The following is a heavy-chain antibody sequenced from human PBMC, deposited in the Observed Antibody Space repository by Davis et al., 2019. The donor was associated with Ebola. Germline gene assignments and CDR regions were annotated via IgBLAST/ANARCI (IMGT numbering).Heavy chain of an antibody. J-gene: IGHJ6*03. V-gene: IGHV4-34*01. CDR2: INHSGST. CDR1: GGSISSYY. CDR3: ARDRGGYSYGSYYYYYMDV. D-gene: IGHD5-18*01. Sequence: PSETLSLTCTVSGGSISSYYWSWIRQPPGKGLEWIGEINHSGSTNYNPSLKSRVTISVDTSKNQFSLKLSSVTAADTAVYYCARDRGGYSYGSYYYYYMDVWGKGTTVTVSS.